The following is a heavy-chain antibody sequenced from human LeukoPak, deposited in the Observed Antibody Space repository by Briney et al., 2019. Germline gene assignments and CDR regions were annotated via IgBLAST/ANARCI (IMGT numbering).Heavy chain of an antibody. CDR1: GFTFGDYA. CDR3: TRASGYTSGWPFDY. CDR2: IRTKAYGGTT. V-gene: IGHV3-49*04. J-gene: IGHJ4*02. D-gene: IGHD6-19*01. Sequence: GGSLRLSCTASGFTFGDYAISWVRQAPGKGLEWVGFIRTKAYGGTTQYAASVKGRFTISRDNSKNTLYLQMGSLRAEDMAVYYCTRASGYTSGWPFDYWGQGILVTVSS.